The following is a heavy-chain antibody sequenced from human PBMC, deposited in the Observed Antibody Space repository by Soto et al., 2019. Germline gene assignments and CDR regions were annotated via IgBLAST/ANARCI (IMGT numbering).Heavy chain of an antibody. V-gene: IGHV4-59*01. CDR1: GASISSYY. D-gene: IGHD3-16*01. Sequence: SETLSLTCTVSGASISSYYWSWIRQPPGKGLEWIGYIYYSGSTNYNPSLKSRVTISVDTSKNQFSLKLSSVTAADTAVYYCARSSGVFGTRFDYWGQGTLVTVSS. CDR2: IYYSGST. CDR3: ARSSGVFGTRFDY. J-gene: IGHJ4*02.